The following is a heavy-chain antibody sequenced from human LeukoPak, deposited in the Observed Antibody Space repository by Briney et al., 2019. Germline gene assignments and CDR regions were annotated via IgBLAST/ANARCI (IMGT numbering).Heavy chain of an antibody. V-gene: IGHV1-69*06. CDR3: ARGSKYYYASGSYSADY. J-gene: IGHJ4*02. Sequence: SVTVSCTASGGTSSNYPFNWVRQAPGQGFEWMGSIIPSFGAPAYAQKFEDRITLTADKSTGTVYMELSSLRSDDTAFYYCARGSKYYYASGSYSADYWGQGSLVSVSS. CDR1: GGTSSNYP. D-gene: IGHD3-10*01. CDR2: IIPSFGAP.